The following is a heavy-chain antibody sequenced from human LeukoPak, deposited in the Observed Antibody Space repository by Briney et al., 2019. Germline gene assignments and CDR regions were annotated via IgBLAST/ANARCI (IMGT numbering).Heavy chain of an antibody. CDR1: GFTFSSYA. Sequence: LAGGSLRLSCAASGFTFSSYAMHWVRQAPGKGLEWVAVISYDGSNKYYADSVKGRFTISRDNSKNTLYLQMNSLRAEDTAVYYCAKVGAHDSNDAFDIWGQGTMVTVSS. J-gene: IGHJ3*02. CDR3: AKVGAHDSNDAFDI. V-gene: IGHV3-30-3*01. CDR2: ISYDGSNK. D-gene: IGHD1-26*01.